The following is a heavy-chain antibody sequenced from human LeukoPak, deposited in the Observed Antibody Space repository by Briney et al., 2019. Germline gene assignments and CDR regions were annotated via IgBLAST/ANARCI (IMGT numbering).Heavy chain of an antibody. J-gene: IGHJ4*02. Sequence: ASVKVSCKASGYTFTSHHINWVRQAAGQGFEWMGWMNPNSGNTVYAQKFQGRVTMTWDTSISTAYMELSSLRSEDRPVYYCARGRPNNLGGIYWGQGTLVTVSS. V-gene: IGHV1-8*01. CDR3: ARGRPNNLGGIY. CDR2: MNPNSGNT. D-gene: IGHD1/OR15-1a*01. CDR1: GYTFTSHH.